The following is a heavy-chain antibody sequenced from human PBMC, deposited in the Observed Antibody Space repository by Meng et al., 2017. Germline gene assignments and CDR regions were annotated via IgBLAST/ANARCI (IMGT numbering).Heavy chain of an antibody. V-gene: IGHV1-3*01. J-gene: IGHJ5*02. D-gene: IGHD6-13*01. CDR3: ARGTGSSWFDP. CDR1: GYTFTSYT. Sequence: QVLLVQSVAEVEKPGASVKVSCKASGYTFTSYTIHWVRQAPGQSLAWMGWIKSANGDAKYSQKFQGRLTLTRDTSASTAYLELSSLTFEDTAVYYCARGTGSSWFDPWGQGTLVTVSS. CDR2: IKSANGDA.